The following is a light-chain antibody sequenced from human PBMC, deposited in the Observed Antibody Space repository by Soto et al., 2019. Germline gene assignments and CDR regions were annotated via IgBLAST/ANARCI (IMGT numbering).Light chain of an antibody. V-gene: IGKV1-5*01. J-gene: IGKJ1*01. CDR2: NAS. CDR1: HNLFIC. Sequence: DLKMTQSPSTMSPSVGDTLTITCRASHNLFICLAWYQHKPGKAPKLLIFNASSLHAGVPSRFSGSKSGTEFTLTISSLQPDDFATYYCQQYNSYRLTFGQGTKVEIK. CDR3: QQYNSYRLT.